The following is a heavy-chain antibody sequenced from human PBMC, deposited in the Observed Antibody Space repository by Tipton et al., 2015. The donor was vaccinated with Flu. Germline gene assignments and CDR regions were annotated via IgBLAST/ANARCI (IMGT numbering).Heavy chain of an antibody. CDR2: IYYTGNT. CDR1: GGFVSSYY. Sequence: TLSLTCTVSGGFVSSYYWNWIRQSPGKGLEWIGNIYYTGNTEYNPLFNRRVTISVDTSMNQVSLRLTSVTPADTAVYYCARDKDDWNAPVDYFYYYGMDVWGQGTTVTVSS. CDR3: ARDKDDWNAPVDYFYYYGMDV. V-gene: IGHV4-59*02. D-gene: IGHD1-1*01. J-gene: IGHJ6*02.